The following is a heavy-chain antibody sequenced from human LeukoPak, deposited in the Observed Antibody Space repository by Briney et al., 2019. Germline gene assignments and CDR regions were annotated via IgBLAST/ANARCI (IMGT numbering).Heavy chain of an antibody. J-gene: IGHJ4*02. CDR3: ARVPYSSSLLDY. CDR1: GYSISSGYY. Sequence: SETLSLTCTVSGYSISSGYYWGWIRQPPGKGLEWIGSIYHSGNTYSNPSLKSRVTISVDTSKNQFSLKLSSVTAADTAVYYCARVPYSSSLLDYWGQGTLVTVSS. V-gene: IGHV4-38-2*02. CDR2: IYHSGNT. D-gene: IGHD6-13*01.